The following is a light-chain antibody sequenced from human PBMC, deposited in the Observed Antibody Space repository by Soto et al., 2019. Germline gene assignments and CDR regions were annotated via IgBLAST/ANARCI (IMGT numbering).Light chain of an antibody. CDR2: AVT. V-gene: IGKV1-9*01. J-gene: IGKJ1*01. Sequence: DIPWTQSPSFLSASVGDRVTITCRASQGISNYLAWYQQEPGKAPKLLIYAVTSLQSGVPYRFSGSGSGTDFTLKISSVQAEDFATYSCQQFKPYPRTFGQGTRVDIK. CDR3: QQFKPYPRT. CDR1: QGISNY.